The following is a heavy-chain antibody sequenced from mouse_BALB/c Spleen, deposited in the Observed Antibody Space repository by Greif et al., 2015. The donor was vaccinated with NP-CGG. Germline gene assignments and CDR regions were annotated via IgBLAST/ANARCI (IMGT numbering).Heavy chain of an antibody. CDR3: ARRTGTEAMDY. J-gene: IGHJ4*01. CDR1: GYTLTDYY. V-gene: IGHV1-84*02. Sequence: VQLVESGPELVKPGASVKISCKASGYTLTDYYINWVKQKPGQGLEWIGWIYPGSGNTKYNEKFKGKATLTVDTSSSTAYMQHSSLTSEDTAVYFCARRTGTEAMDYWGQGTSVTVSS. CDR2: IYPGSGNT. D-gene: IGHD4-1*01.